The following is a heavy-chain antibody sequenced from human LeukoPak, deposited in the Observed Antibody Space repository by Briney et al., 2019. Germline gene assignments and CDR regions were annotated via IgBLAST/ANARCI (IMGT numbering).Heavy chain of an antibody. CDR2: IYYSGST. CDR1: GGSISSGDYY. Sequence: SETLSLTCTVSGGSISSGDYYWSWIRQPPGKGLEWIGYIYYSGSTYYNPSLKSRVTISVDTSKNQFSLKLSSVTAADTAVYYCARDFRDMVRSGMDVWGQGTTVTVSS. J-gene: IGHJ6*02. CDR3: ARDFRDMVRSGMDV. V-gene: IGHV4-30-4*01. D-gene: IGHD3-10*01.